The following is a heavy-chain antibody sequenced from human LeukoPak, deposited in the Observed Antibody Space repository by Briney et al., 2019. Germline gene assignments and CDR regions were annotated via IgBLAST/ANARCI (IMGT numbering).Heavy chain of an antibody. J-gene: IGHJ4*02. Sequence: GESLKISCKGSGYSLTSYWISWVRQMPGTGLEWMGRIDPSDSYTNYSPSFQGHVTISADKSISTAYLQWSSLKASDTVMYYCAREELYGGRYFDYWGQGTLVTVSS. CDR3: AREELYGGRYFDY. CDR2: IDPSDSYT. CDR1: GYSLTSYW. V-gene: IGHV5-10-1*01. D-gene: IGHD4/OR15-4a*01.